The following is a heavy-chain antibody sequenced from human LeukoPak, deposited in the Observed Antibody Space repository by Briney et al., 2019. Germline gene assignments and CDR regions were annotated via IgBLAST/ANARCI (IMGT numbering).Heavy chain of an antibody. D-gene: IGHD5-24*01. V-gene: IGHV4-30-2*01. CDR2: IYHSGST. J-gene: IGHJ4*02. CDR1: GGSISSGGYT. Sequence: SETVSVTCAVSGGSISSGGYTWSWIRHPPGKGLEWIGYIYHSGSTYYNPSLKRRVTISVDRSKKQFSLKLSSVTAADTAVYYCARETPMAYFDYWGQGTLVTVSS. CDR3: ARETPMAYFDY.